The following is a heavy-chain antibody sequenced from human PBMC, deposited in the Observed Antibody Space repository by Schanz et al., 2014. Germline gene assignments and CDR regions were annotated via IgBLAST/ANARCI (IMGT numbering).Heavy chain of an antibody. J-gene: IGHJ3*02. D-gene: IGHD1-1*01. CDR3: AKAMFNWNGSPGFNTFDI. CDR1: GFTFNNYA. V-gene: IGHV3-30*02. Sequence: QVQLVESGGGVVQPGGSLRLSCAASGFTFNNYAMHWVRQAPGKGLEWVAFIRYDGTNRFYADFVKGRFTISRDNSVNTLYLQMSSLRTDDTAVYYCAKAMFNWNGSPGFNTFDIWGQGTMVIVSS. CDR2: IRYDGTNR.